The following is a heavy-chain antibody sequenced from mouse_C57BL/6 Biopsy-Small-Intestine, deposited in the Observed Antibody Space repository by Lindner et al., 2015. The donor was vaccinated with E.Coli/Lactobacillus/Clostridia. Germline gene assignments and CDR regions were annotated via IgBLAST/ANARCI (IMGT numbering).Heavy chain of an antibody. CDR3: AREANWYFDY. Sequence: VQLQESGGGLVKPGGSLKLSCAASGFTFSDYGMHWVRQAPEKGLEWVAYISSGSSTIYYADTVKGRFTISRDNAKNTLFLQMTSLRSEDTAMYYCAREANWYFDYWGQGTTLTVSP. V-gene: IGHV5-17*01. J-gene: IGHJ2*01. CDR1: GFTFSDYG. D-gene: IGHD4-1*01. CDR2: ISSGSSTI.